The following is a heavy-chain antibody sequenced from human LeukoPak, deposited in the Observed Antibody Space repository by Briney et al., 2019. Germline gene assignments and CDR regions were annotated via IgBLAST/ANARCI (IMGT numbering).Heavy chain of an antibody. V-gene: IGHV4-61*02. CDR3: ARADSSGWIIDY. D-gene: IGHD6-19*01. CDR1: GGSISSGSYY. CDR2: IFSSGST. J-gene: IGHJ4*02. Sequence: SETLSLTCSVSGGSISSGSYYRSWIRQPAGKGLEWIGRIFSSGSTKYSPSLKSRVTISLDRSKNQVSLTVISVAAADTAVYYCARADSSGWIIDYWGQGTLVTVSS.